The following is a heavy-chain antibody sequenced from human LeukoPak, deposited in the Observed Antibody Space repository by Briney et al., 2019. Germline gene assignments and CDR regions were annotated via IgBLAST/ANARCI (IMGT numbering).Heavy chain of an antibody. Sequence: GGSLRLSCAASRFTFNTYAMSWVRQAPGKGLEWVSAISGSGGSTYYADSVKGRFTISRDNSKNTLYLQMNSLRAEDTAVYYCAKSVGGITMTVVVIPYFDYWGRGTLVTVSS. CDR2: ISGSGGST. CDR1: RFTFNTYA. V-gene: IGHV3-23*01. CDR3: AKSVGGITMTVVVIPYFDY. D-gene: IGHD3-22*01. J-gene: IGHJ4*02.